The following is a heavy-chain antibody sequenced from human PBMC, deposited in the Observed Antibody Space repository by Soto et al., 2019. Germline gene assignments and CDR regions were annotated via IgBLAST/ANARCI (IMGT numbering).Heavy chain of an antibody. CDR3: ARAEERRLRRYFDL. V-gene: IGHV4-30-2*01. D-gene: IGHD5-12*01. J-gene: IGHJ2*01. CDR1: GGSISSGGYS. Sequence: SETLSLTCAVSGGSISSGGYSWSWIRQPPGKGLEWIGYIYHSGSTYYNPSLKSRVTISVDRSKNQFSLKLSSVTAADTAVYYCARAEERRLRRYFDLWGRGTLVTVSS. CDR2: IYHSGST.